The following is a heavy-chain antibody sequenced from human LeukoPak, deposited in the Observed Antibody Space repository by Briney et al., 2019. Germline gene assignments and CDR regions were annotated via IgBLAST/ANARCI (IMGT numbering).Heavy chain of an antibody. CDR2: IGTTSGAI. CDR1: GFTFSGFW. D-gene: IGHD2-21*02. CDR3: ARFRTWGDKAFDY. V-gene: IGHV3-48*01. Sequence: QPGGSLRLSCAVSGFTFSGFWMSWSRQAPGKGLEWVSYIGTTSGAIYYADSVKGRFTISRDSAKNSLYLQMNSLRAEDTAVYYCARFRTWGDKAFDYWGQGTLVTVSS. J-gene: IGHJ4*02.